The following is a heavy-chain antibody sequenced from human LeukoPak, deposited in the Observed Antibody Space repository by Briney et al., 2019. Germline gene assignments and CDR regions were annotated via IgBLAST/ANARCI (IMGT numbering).Heavy chain of an antibody. J-gene: IGHJ4*02. CDR3: AKTVSGSHSYQGGDY. CDR2: ISGSGGNT. V-gene: IGHV3-23*01. Sequence: GGSLRLSCEVSGFTFTDYSMHWVRQAPGKGLEWVSAISGSGGNTYYADSVKGRFTMSRDNSKNTLYLQMNSLRAEDTAVYFCAKTVSGSHSYQGGDYWGQGTLVTVST. D-gene: IGHD3-16*02. CDR1: GFTFTDYS.